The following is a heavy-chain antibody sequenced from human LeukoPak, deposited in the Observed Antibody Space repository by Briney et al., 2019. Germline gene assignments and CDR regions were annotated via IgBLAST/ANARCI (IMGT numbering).Heavy chain of an antibody. V-gene: IGHV3-7*01. CDR1: GFDFSSNW. D-gene: IGHD3-22*01. CDR3: ARDETYDYESNGYLDF. J-gene: IGHJ4*02. CDR2: IRHDGSET. Sequence: GGSLRLSCAASGFDFSSNWMHWVRQAPGKGLEWVANIRHDGSETYYVDSLRGRFTISRDNAKNLVYLQMSSLRAEDTAIYYCARDETYDYESNGYLDFWGQGTVVTVSS.